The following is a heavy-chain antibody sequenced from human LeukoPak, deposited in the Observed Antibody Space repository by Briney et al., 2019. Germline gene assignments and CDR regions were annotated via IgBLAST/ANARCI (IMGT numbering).Heavy chain of an antibody. J-gene: IGHJ4*02. CDR2: ISSSSSYI. D-gene: IGHD3-22*01. CDR3: GRVLGTYYYDSSGYNDY. V-gene: IGHV3-21*01. CDR1: GFTFSSYS. Sequence: GGSLRLSCAASGFTFSSYSMNWVRQAPGKGLEWVSSISSSSSYIYYADSVKGRFTISRDNAKNSLYLQMNSLRAEDTAVYYCGRVLGTYYYDSSGYNDYWGQGTLVTVSS.